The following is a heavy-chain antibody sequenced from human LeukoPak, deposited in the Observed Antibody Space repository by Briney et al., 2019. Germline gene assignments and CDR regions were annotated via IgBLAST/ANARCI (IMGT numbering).Heavy chain of an antibody. V-gene: IGHV3-48*03. Sequence: GGSLRLSCAASGFTFSSYEMNWVRQAPGKGLEWVSYISSCGSTIYYADSVKGRFTISRDNAKNSLYLQMNSLRAEDTAVYYCATLPVRYETYYYMDVWGKGTTVTISS. CDR1: GFTFSSYE. D-gene: IGHD3-9*01. CDR2: ISSCGSTI. CDR3: ATLPVRYETYYYMDV. J-gene: IGHJ6*03.